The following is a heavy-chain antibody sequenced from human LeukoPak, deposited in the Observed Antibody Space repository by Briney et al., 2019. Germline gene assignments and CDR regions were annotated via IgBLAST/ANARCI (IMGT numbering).Heavy chain of an antibody. CDR3: ARDREWDGLDI. CDR2: INTNTGNP. Sequence: ASVKVSCKASGYTFTNYAMNWVRQAPGQGLEWMGWINTNTGNPSYAQGFTGRFVFSFDTPVSTAYLQISSLKAEDTAVYYCARDREWDGLDIWGLGTMVTVSS. D-gene: IGHD3-3*01. J-gene: IGHJ3*02. V-gene: IGHV7-4-1*02. CDR1: GYTFTNYA.